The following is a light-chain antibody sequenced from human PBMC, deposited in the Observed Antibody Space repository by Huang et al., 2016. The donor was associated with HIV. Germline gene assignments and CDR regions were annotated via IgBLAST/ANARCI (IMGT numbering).Light chain of an antibody. V-gene: IGKV3D-15*01. CDR3: QQYDNWPPGLT. J-gene: IGKJ4*01. CDR2: DTS. Sequence: EIVMTQSPATLSVSPGGGATLSCRASQNLRNHLAWYQLNPGRAPRLLIYDTSTRASGVPARFSGSGSGTEFTLTISGLQSEDFAVYFCQQYDNWPPGLTFGGGTKVDI. CDR1: QNLRNH.